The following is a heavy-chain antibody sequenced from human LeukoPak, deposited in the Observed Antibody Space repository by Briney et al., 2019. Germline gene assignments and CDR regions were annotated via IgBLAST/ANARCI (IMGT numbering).Heavy chain of an antibody. Sequence: PGGSLRLSCAASGFTFSSYGMHWVRQAPGKGLVWVSRINGDGSTTNHAGSVKGRFTISRDNAKNTLYLQMNSLRVEDTAVYYCARNAAEGSLLPSLYWGQGTLVTVSS. CDR2: INGDGSTT. D-gene: IGHD1-26*01. CDR1: GFTFSSYG. CDR3: ARNAAEGSLLPSLY. V-gene: IGHV3-74*01. J-gene: IGHJ4*02.